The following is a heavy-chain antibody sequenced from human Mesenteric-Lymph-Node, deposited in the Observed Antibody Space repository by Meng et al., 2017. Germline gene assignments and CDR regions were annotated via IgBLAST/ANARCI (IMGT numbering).Heavy chain of an antibody. CDR2: ISGSGGST. J-gene: IGHJ4*02. CDR3: AKFSGHWAVAGDY. V-gene: IGHV3-23*01. D-gene: IGHD6-19*01. CDR1: GFTFSSYS. Sequence: GGSLRLSCAASGFTFSSYSMNWVRQAPGKGLEWVSAISGSGGSTYYADSVKGRFTISRDNSKNTLYLQMNSLRAEDTAVYYCAKFSGHWAVAGDYWGQGTLVTVSS.